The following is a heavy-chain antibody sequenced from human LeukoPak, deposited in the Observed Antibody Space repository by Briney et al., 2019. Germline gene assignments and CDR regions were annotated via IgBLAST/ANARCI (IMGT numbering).Heavy chain of an antibody. D-gene: IGHD4-23*01. J-gene: IGHJ3*02. Sequence: GASMKVSCKASGYTFTSYYMHWVRQAPGQGLEWMGIINPSGGSTSYAQKFQGRVTMTRDMSTSTVYMELSSLRSEDTAVYYCARDCCFDGNPPDAFDIWGQGTMVTVSS. CDR3: ARDCCFDGNPPDAFDI. V-gene: IGHV1-46*01. CDR1: GYTFTSYY. CDR2: INPSGGST.